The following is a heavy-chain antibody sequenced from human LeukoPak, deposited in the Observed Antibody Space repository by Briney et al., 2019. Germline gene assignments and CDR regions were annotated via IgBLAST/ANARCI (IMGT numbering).Heavy chain of an antibody. D-gene: IGHD1-26*01. Sequence: SETLSLTCTVSGGSISSYYWSWIRQPAGRGLEWIGRMSASGSTNYSPSLKSRVTMSVDTSKNQFSLLLNSVTAADTAVYYCARHKTGGTYPLDYWGQGTLVTVSS. CDR2: MSASGST. V-gene: IGHV4-4*07. CDR3: ARHKTGGTYPLDY. J-gene: IGHJ4*02. CDR1: GGSISSYY.